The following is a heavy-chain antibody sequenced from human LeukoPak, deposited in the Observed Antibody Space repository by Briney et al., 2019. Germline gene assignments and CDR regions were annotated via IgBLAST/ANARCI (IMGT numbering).Heavy chain of an antibody. CDR2: ISYDGSNE. V-gene: IGHV3-30*18. J-gene: IGHJ4*02. Sequence: GGSLRLSCAASEFAFSTYNMNWVRQAPGKGLEWVAAISYDGSNEFYADSVKGRFTISRDNSKNTLYLQMNSLGAEDTAIYYCAKAGGTLGYCTSSSCARDYFEYWGQGTLVTVSS. CDR1: EFAFSTYN. CDR3: AKAGGTLGYCTSSSCARDYFEY. D-gene: IGHD2-2*01.